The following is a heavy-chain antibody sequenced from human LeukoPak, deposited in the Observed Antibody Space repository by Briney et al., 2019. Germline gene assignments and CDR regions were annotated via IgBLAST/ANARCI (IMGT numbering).Heavy chain of an antibody. V-gene: IGHV4-4*02. CDR1: GGSISSSNW. CDR2: IYHSGST. D-gene: IGHD3-9*01. J-gene: IGHJ5*02. CDR3: ARGGYDILTGYRQSNWFDP. Sequence: SETLSLTCAVSGGSISSSNWWSWVRQPPGKGLEWIGEIYHSGSTNYNPSLKSRVTISVDKSKNQFSLKLSSVTAADTAVYYCARGGYDILTGYRQSNWFDPWGQGTLVTVSS.